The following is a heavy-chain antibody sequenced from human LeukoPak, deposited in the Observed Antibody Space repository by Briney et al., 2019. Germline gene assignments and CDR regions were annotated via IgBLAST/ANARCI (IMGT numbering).Heavy chain of an antibody. J-gene: IGHJ5*02. V-gene: IGHV3-21*01. D-gene: IGHD2-2*01. CDR1: GFTFSSYS. CDR2: NSSSSSYI. Sequence: GGSLRLSCAASGFTFSSYSMNWVRQAPGKGLEWVSSNSSSSSYIYYADSVKGRFTISRDNAKNSLYLQMNSLRAEDTAVYYCARDLVVVPAAPNWFDPWGQGTLVTVSS. CDR3: ARDLVVVPAAPNWFDP.